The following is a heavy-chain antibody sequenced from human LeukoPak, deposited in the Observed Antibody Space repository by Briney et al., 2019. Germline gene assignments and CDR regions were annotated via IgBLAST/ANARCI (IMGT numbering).Heavy chain of an antibody. Sequence: SETLSLTCSVSGGSISSYYWSWIRQPPGKGLEWIGYIYYSGRTNYNPSLKSRVTISVDTSKNQFSLTLSSVTAADTAVYCCAREDYYDSGSNDYWGQGTLVTVSS. V-gene: IGHV4-59*01. CDR1: GGSISSYY. CDR2: IYYSGRT. CDR3: AREDYYDSGSNDY. D-gene: IGHD3-22*01. J-gene: IGHJ4*02.